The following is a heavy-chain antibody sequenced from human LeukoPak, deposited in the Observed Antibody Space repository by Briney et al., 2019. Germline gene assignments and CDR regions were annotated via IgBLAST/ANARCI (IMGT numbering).Heavy chain of an antibody. D-gene: IGHD6-19*01. J-gene: IGHJ6*02. CDR2: IFHNDDK. CDR1: GLSLTTIGVG. Sequence: CGLTLVNPTLAFTLTCTFCGLSLTTIGVGVAWIRQPPGKALEWLALIFHNDDKRYSPSLKSRLTITNDTSKNQVVLTMTNMDPVDTATYDCARLGSSGPVGMDVWGQGTTVTVSS. V-gene: IGHV2-5*01. CDR3: ARLGSSGPVGMDV.